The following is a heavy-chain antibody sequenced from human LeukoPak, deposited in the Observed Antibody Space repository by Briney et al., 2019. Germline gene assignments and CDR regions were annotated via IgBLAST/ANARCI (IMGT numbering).Heavy chain of an antibody. D-gene: IGHD2-15*01. CDR1: GGTFSSYA. V-gene: IGHV1-69*06. Sequence: ASVKVSCKASGGTFSSYAISWVRQAPGQGLEWMGRIIPIFGTANYAQKFQGRVTITVDKSTSTAYMELSSLRSEDTAVYYCARKVPLGYCSGGSCQGWFDPWGQGTLVTVSS. J-gene: IGHJ5*02. CDR3: ARKVPLGYCSGGSCQGWFDP. CDR2: IIPIFGTA.